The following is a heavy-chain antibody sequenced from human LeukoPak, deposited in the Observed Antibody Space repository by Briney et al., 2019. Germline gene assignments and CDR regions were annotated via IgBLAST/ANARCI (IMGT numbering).Heavy chain of an antibody. Sequence: GGSLILSCAASGFTFSVYGMHWVRQAPGQGLEWVALIWYDGSKKYYADSVKGRFTVSRDNSENTLYLQMNSLRADDTAVYYCARGLQPPVLYGMDVWGQGTTVTVSS. V-gene: IGHV3-33*08. CDR2: IWYDGSKK. CDR1: GFTFSVYG. J-gene: IGHJ6*02. CDR3: ARGLQPPVLYGMDV. D-gene: IGHD4-11*01.